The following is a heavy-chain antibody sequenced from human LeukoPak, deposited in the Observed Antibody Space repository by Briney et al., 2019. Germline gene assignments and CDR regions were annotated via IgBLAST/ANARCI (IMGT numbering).Heavy chain of an antibody. CDR1: GFTFDDHA. J-gene: IGHJ3*02. V-gene: IGHV3-9*01. Sequence: GGSLRLSCAASGFTFDDHAMHWVRQAPGKGLEWVSGISWNSGSIHYADSVKGRFTISRDNAKNSLYLQMNSLRPEDTALYYCAKDLAAAGPGGAFDIWGQGTKVTVSS. D-gene: IGHD6-13*01. CDR2: ISWNSGSI. CDR3: AKDLAAAGPGGAFDI.